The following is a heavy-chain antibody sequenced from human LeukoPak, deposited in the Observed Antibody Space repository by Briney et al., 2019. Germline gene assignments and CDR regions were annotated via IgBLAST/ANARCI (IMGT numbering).Heavy chain of an antibody. J-gene: IGHJ5*02. CDR3: ARDPATRIPLWFGWFDP. Sequence: PGGSLRLSCAASGFTFSSYAMHWVRQAPGKGLEWVADISYDGSNKYYADSVKGRFTIPRDNYKHALYMQLNSLRPQDKAVYYCARDPATRIPLWFGWFDPWRQGPLVTVSS. V-gene: IGHV3-30-3*01. CDR1: GFTFSSYA. D-gene: IGHD5-18*01. CDR2: ISYDGSNK.